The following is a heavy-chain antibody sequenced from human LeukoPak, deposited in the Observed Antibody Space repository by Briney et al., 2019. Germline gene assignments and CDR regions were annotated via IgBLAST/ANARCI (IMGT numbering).Heavy chain of an antibody. V-gene: IGHV3-15*01. Sequence: GGTLRLSCAAPGFTFSSYWMHWVRQAPGKGLEWVGRIKSKTDGGSYAYAAPVKGRFTISRDDSKNTLYLQMNSLKTEDTAVYYCTTDRYYYDSSGYYPARLFDYWGQGTLVTVSS. D-gene: IGHD3-22*01. J-gene: IGHJ4*02. CDR3: TTDRYYYDSSGYYPARLFDY. CDR1: GFTFSSYW. CDR2: IKSKTDGGSY.